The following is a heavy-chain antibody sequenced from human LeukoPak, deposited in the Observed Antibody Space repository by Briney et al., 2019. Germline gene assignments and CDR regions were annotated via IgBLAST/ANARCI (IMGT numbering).Heavy chain of an antibody. V-gene: IGHV1-69*05. Sequence: ASVKVSCKASGGTFSSYAISWVRQAPGQGLEWMGGIIPIFGTANYAQKFQGRVTMTRDTSTSTVYMELSSLRSEDTAVYYCARTYYYDSSGYSGFDYWGQGTLVTVSS. CDR3: ARTYYYDSSGYSGFDY. J-gene: IGHJ4*02. D-gene: IGHD3-22*01. CDR2: IIPIFGTA. CDR1: GGTFSSYA.